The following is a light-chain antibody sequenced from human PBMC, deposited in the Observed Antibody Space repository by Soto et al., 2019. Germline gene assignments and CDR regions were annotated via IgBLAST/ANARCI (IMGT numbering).Light chain of an antibody. CDR3: SSYTSSSTGV. V-gene: IGLV2-14*01. CDR2: DVS. Sequence: QSVLTQPASVSGSPGQSVTISCTGTSSDVGAYNYVSWYQQLPGKAPKLMIYDVSNRPSGVSNRFSGSKSGNTASLTISGLQAEDEADYYCSSYTSSSTGVFGTGNKVTVL. CDR1: SSDVGAYNY. J-gene: IGLJ1*01.